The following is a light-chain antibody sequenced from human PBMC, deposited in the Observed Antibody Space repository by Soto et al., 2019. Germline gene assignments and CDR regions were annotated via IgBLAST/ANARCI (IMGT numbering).Light chain of an antibody. V-gene: IGKV1-13*02. CDR3: HSRA. J-gene: IGKJ5*01. CDR1: QGISTL. CDR2: DAS. Sequence: AIQLTQSPSSLSASVGDRVTITCRASQGISTLLAWYQHKPGKSPKLLIYDASTLESGVPSRFSGSGSETEFTLTISRLQPDDFATYFCHSRAFGQGTRLEIK.